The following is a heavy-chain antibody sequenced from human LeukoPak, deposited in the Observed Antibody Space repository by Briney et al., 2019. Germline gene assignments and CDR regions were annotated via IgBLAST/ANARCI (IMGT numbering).Heavy chain of an antibody. Sequence: PGGFLRLSCAASGFTFSTCGMSWVRQAPGKGLEWVSAIRGSGDNTYHADSVKGRFTISRDNSQNTLYLQMNSLRAEDTAVYYCAKSKQLAPFDYWGQGTLVTVSS. J-gene: IGHJ4*02. CDR2: IRGSGDNT. CDR1: GFTFSTCG. D-gene: IGHD6-13*01. CDR3: AKSKQLAPFDY. V-gene: IGHV3-23*01.